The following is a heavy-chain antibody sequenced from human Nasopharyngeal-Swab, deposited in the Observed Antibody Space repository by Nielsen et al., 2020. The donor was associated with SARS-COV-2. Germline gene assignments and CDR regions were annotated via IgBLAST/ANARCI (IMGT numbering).Heavy chain of an antibody. Sequence: GESLKISCAASGFTFSSYGMHWVRQAPGKGLEWVAVISYDGSNKYYADSVKGRFTISRDNAKNSLYLQMNSLRAKDTAVYYCARDSKPTIFGVVIIYGMDVWGQGTTVTVSS. CDR2: ISYDGSNK. CDR3: ARDSKPTIFGVVIIYGMDV. D-gene: IGHD3-3*01. V-gene: IGHV3-30*03. CDR1: GFTFSSYG. J-gene: IGHJ6*02.